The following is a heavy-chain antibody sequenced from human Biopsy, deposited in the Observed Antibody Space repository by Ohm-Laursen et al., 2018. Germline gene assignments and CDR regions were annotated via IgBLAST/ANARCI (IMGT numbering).Heavy chain of an antibody. V-gene: IGHV3-23*05. Sequence: SLRLSCAASGFIFSNYAMSWVRQAPGKVLEWVSGTGTTTHYADSVEGRFTISRDNSKNTLYLQMNSLRVDDTAVYYCAKTRGEARAAANFWGQGTLVTVSS. CDR3: AKTRGEARAAANF. J-gene: IGHJ4*02. D-gene: IGHD6-13*01. CDR2: TGTTT. CDR1: GFIFSNYA.